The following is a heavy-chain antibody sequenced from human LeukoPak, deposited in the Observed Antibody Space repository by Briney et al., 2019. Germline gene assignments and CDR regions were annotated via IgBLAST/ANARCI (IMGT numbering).Heavy chain of an antibody. CDR3: VSHSWGNYYGSGSYHY. D-gene: IGHD3-10*01. Sequence: GGSLRLSCAASGFTVSSNYVSWVRQAPGKGLESVSVIYSSGSTYYADSVKGRFTISRDTSKNTVYLQMNTLRAEDMAVYFCVSHSWGNYYGSGSYHYWGQGTLVTVSS. J-gene: IGHJ4*02. V-gene: IGHV3-53*01. CDR2: IYSSGST. CDR1: GFTVSSNY.